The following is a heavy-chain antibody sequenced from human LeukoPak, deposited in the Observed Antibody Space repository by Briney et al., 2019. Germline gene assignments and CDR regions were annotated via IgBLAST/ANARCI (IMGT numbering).Heavy chain of an antibody. CDR1: AFTFSSYA. Sequence: PGGSLRLSCAASAFTFSSYAMSWVRQAPGKGLEWVSVISNSAGSTFYADSVKGRFTISRDNSKNTLYLQMNSLRAEDTAVYYCAKRASGSGTSLYYFDYWGQGTLVTVSS. CDR2: ISNSAGST. CDR3: AKRASGSGTSLYYFDY. J-gene: IGHJ4*02. V-gene: IGHV3-23*01. D-gene: IGHD3-10*01.